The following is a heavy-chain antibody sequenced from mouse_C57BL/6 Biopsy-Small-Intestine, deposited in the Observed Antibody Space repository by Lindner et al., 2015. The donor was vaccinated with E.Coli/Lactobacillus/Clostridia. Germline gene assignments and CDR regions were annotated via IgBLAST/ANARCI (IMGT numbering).Heavy chain of an antibody. CDR2: IYPNNGGT. CDR3: ARRNSYYALDY. Sequence: VQLQESGPGLVKPGASVKISCKASGYTFTDYNMDWVKQSHGKSLEWIGYIYPNNGGTVYNQKFMSKATLTVDKSSTTAYMELHSLTSEDSAVYYCARRNSYYALDYWGQGTSVTVSS. V-gene: IGHV1-18*01. J-gene: IGHJ4*01. CDR1: GYTFTDYN.